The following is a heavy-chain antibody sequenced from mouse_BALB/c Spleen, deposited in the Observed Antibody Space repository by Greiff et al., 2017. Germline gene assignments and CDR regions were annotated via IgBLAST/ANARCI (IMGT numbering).Heavy chain of an antibody. Sequence: VQVVESGPGLVAPSQSLSITCTVSGFSLTGYGVNWVRQPPGKGLEWLGMIWGDGSTDYNSALKSRLSISKDNSKSQVFLKMNSLQTDDTARYYCARGRSTMITTDAMDYWGQGTSVTVSS. V-gene: IGHV2-6-7*01. J-gene: IGHJ4*01. CDR3: ARGRSTMITTDAMDY. CDR2: IWGDGST. CDR1: GFSLTGYG. D-gene: IGHD2-4*01.